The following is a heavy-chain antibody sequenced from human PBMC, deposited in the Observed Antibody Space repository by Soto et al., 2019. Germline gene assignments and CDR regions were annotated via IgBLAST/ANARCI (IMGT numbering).Heavy chain of an antibody. CDR3: ARETMGYSSGWYWFDP. J-gene: IGHJ5*02. CDR2: IIPIFGTA. V-gene: IGHV1-69*01. D-gene: IGHD6-19*01. Sequence: QVQLVQSGAEVKKPGSSVKVSCKASGGTFSSYAISWVRQAPGQGLEWMGGIIPIFGTANYAQKIQGRVTIAADEPTSTAYMELSSLRSEDTAVYYCARETMGYSSGWYWFDPWGQGTLVTVSS. CDR1: GGTFSSYA.